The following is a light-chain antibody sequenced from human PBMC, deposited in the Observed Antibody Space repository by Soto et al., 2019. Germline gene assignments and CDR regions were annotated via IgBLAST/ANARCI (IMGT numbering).Light chain of an antibody. CDR1: QSVSSY. Sequence: EIVVTQSPATLSLSPGERATLSCRASQSVSSYLAWYQQKPGQAPRLLIYDASNSATGIPARFSGSGSGTDFTLTISSLEPEDFAVYYCQQRSNWLWTFGQGTKVEIK. J-gene: IGKJ1*01. CDR3: QQRSNWLWT. V-gene: IGKV3-11*01. CDR2: DAS.